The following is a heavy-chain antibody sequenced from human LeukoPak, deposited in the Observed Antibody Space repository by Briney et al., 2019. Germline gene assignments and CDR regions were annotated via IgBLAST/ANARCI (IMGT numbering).Heavy chain of an antibody. CDR3: ARGNYYDSNTYYRAFDI. D-gene: IGHD3-22*01. CDR1: GGSISSSSYY. V-gene: IGHV4-39*07. Sequence: SETLSLTCTVSGGSISSSSYYWGWIRQPPGKGLEWIGSIYYSGSTYYNPSLKSRVTISVDTSKNQFSLKLSSVTAADTAVYYCARGNYYDSNTYYRAFDIWGQGTMVTVSS. CDR2: IYYSGST. J-gene: IGHJ3*02.